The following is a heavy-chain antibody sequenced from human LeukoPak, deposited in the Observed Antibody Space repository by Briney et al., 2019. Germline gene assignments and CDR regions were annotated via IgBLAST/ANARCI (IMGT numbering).Heavy chain of an antibody. D-gene: IGHD4-17*01. CDR1: GFTFSTXX. V-gene: IGHV3-23*01. CDR2: VSGNGDST. J-gene: IGHJ4*02. Sequence: GFTFSTXXXXXVXQXPGRXXXXXXXVSGNGDSTYYGDSVKGRFTISRDNSKNTLYLQMNSLRAEDTAVYYCAKDRSDSGEEPLDSWGLGTLVTVSS. CDR3: AKDRSDSGEEPLDS.